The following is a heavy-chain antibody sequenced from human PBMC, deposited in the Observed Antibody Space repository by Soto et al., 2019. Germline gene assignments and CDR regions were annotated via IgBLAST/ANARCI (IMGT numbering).Heavy chain of an antibody. CDR2: INSAGSST. Sequence: EVQLVESGGGLVQPGGSQRLSCAASGFTFSTYWMHWVRQAPGKGLVWVSRINSAGSSTSYADSVKGRFTISRDNAKNTLYLQMNSLRAEDTAMYYCARVRCSGGSCRDAYDIWGQGTMVTVSS. J-gene: IGHJ3*02. CDR1: GFTFSTYW. CDR3: ARVRCSGGSCRDAYDI. D-gene: IGHD2-15*01. V-gene: IGHV3-74*01.